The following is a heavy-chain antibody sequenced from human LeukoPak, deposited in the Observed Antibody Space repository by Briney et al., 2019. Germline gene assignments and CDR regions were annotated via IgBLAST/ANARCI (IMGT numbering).Heavy chain of an antibody. Sequence: ASVKLSCKASGGTFSSYAISWVRQAPGQGLEWMGRIIPIFGTANYAQKFQGRVTITTDESTSTAYMELRSLRSDDTAVYYCARGDSTIAGLLDYWGQGTLVTVSS. J-gene: IGHJ4*02. D-gene: IGHD6-13*01. CDR3: ARGDSTIAGLLDY. CDR2: IIPIFGTA. CDR1: GGTFSSYA. V-gene: IGHV1-69*05.